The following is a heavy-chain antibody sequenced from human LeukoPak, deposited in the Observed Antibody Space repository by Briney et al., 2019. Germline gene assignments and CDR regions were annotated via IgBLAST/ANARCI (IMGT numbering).Heavy chain of an antibody. V-gene: IGHV1-2*02. CDR1: GYTFITYG. J-gene: IGHJ4*01. CDR3: ARDTGFPFFDF. Sequence: ASVKVSCKASGYTFITYGLSWVRQAPGQGLEWMGSVNPNSGVTDYAQKFQGRITMTRDTSISTAYMELNRLTSDDTAVYYCARDTGFPFFDFWGHGALVTVSS. CDR2: VNPNSGVT.